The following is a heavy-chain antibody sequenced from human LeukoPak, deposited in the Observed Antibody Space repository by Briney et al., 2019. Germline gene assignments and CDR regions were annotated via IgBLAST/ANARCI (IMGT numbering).Heavy chain of an antibody. D-gene: IGHD1-7*01. CDR3: ARAGLYNWNYEGTAYFDY. J-gene: IGHJ4*02. Sequence: GGSLRLSCAASGFTFDDYGMSWVRQAPGKGLEWISGINWNGGSTGYADSVKGRFTISRDNAKNSLYLQMNSLRAEDTALYYCARAGLYNWNYEGTAYFDYWGQGTLVTVSS. CDR2: INWNGGST. CDR1: GFTFDDYG. V-gene: IGHV3-20*04.